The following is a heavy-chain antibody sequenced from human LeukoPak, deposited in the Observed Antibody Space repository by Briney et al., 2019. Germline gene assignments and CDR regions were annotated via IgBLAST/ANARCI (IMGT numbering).Heavy chain of an antibody. CDR1: GYTFTSYG. CDR3: ARVRGIAARPDYNWFDP. CDR2: ISAYSGNT. Sequence: GASVKVSCKASGYTFTSYGISWVRQAPGQGLEWMGWISAYSGNTNYAQKLQGRVTMTTDTSTSTAYMELRSLRSDDTAVYYCARVRGIAARPDYNWFDPWGQGTLVTVSS. D-gene: IGHD6-6*01. V-gene: IGHV1-18*01. J-gene: IGHJ5*02.